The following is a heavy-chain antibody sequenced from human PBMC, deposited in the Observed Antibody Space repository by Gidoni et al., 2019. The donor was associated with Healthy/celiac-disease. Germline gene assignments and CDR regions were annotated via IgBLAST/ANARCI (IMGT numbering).Heavy chain of an antibody. V-gene: IGHV3-53*01. Sequence: EVQLVESGGGLIQPGGSLRLSCAASGFTVTTSNYMRWVRQAPGKGLEWVSVIYSGVSTYDADSVKGRFTISRDNSKNMLYLQVNSLRVEDTAVYYCARGYYNGMDVWGQGTTVTVSS. J-gene: IGHJ6*02. CDR1: GFTVTTSNY. CDR2: IYSGVST. CDR3: ARGYYNGMDV.